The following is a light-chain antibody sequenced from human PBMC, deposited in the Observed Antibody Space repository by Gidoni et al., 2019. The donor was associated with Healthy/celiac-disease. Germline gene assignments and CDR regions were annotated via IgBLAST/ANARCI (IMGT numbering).Light chain of an antibody. CDR2: AAS. CDR1: QSISSY. CDR3: QQSYSTPT. J-gene: IGKJ4*01. Sequence: DIQTTQSPSSLSASVGDRVTITCRASQSISSYLNWYQQKPGKAPKLLIYAASSLQSGVPSRFSVSGSGTDFTLTISSLQPEDFATYYCQQSYSTPTFGGXTKVEIK. V-gene: IGKV1-39*01.